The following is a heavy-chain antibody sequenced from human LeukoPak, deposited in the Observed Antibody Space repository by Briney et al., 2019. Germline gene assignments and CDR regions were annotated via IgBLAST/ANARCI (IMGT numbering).Heavy chain of an antibody. Sequence: SETLSLTCTVSGGSISSYYWSWIRQPAGKGLEWIGRIYTSGSTNYTPSLKSRVTMSVDTSKNQFSLKLSSVTAADTAVYYCASHMRGSGYNAAFDYWGQGTLVTVSS. CDR3: ASHMRGSGYNAAFDY. J-gene: IGHJ4*02. V-gene: IGHV4-4*07. CDR2: IYTSGST. CDR1: GGSISSYY. D-gene: IGHD3-22*01.